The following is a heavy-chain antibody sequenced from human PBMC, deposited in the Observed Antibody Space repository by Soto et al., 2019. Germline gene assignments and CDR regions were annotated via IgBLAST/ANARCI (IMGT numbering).Heavy chain of an antibody. J-gene: IGHJ4*02. CDR3: ARWSYLDY. V-gene: IGHV3-23*01. Sequence: GGSLRLSCAASGFSFGSYALSWVRQAPGKGLEWVSTISGSDCKTFYADSVKGRFSISRDTSQSTLYLQMNSLRADDTAMYYCARWSYLDYWGQGT. CDR2: ISGSDCKT. CDR1: GFSFGSYA. D-gene: IGHD3-3*01.